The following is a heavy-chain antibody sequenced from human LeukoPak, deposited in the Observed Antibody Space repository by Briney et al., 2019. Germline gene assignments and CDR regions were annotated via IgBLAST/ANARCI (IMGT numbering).Heavy chain of an antibody. Sequence: PSETLSLTCAVYGGSFSGYYWSWIHQPPGKGLEWIGEINHGGSTNYNPSLKSRVTISVDTSKNQFSLKLSAVTAADTAVYYCARLGALAIDYWGQGTLVTVSS. D-gene: IGHD3-3*01. V-gene: IGHV4-34*01. CDR1: GGSFSGYY. J-gene: IGHJ4*02. CDR3: ARLGALAIDY. CDR2: INHGGST.